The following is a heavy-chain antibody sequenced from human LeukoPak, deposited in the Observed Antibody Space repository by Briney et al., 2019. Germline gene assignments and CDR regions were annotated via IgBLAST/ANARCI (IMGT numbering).Heavy chain of an antibody. V-gene: IGHV3-30*18. CDR2: LSYDGSNE. CDR1: GFTVSNYC. D-gene: IGHD3-10*01. CDR3: AKDRSRSMVRGIIVGYFDY. Sequence: GGSLRLSCAASGFTVSNYCMHWVRQAPGKGLEWVAVLSYDGSNEYYADSVKGRFAISRDNSKNTLYLQMNSLRADDRAVYYCAKDRSRSMVRGIIVGYFDYWGQGTLVTVSS. J-gene: IGHJ4*02.